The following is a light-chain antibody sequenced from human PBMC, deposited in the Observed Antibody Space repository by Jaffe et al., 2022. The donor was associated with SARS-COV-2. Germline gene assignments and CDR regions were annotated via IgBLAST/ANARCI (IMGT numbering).Light chain of an antibody. CDR1: QSVSSY. V-gene: IGKV3-11*01. J-gene: IGKJ4*01. CDR3: QQRGNWPLT. Sequence: IVLTQYPATLSLSPGERATLSCRASQSVSSYLAWYQQKPGQAPRLLIYDASSRATGIPARFSGSGSGTDFTLTISSLEPEDFAVYYCQQRGNWPLTFGGGTKVEIK. CDR2: DAS.